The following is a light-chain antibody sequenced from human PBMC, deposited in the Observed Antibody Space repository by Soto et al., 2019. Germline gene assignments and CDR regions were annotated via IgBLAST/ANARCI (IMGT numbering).Light chain of an antibody. CDR1: SGHSSYA. J-gene: IGLJ2*01. Sequence: QSVLTQSPSASASLGASVKLTGTLSSGHSSYAIAWHQQQPEKGPRYLMKLNSDGSHSKGDGIPDRFSGSSSGAERYLTISSLQSEDEADYSCQTWGTGIQVFGGGTKLTVL. CDR3: QTWGTGIQV. V-gene: IGLV4-69*01. CDR2: LNSDGSH.